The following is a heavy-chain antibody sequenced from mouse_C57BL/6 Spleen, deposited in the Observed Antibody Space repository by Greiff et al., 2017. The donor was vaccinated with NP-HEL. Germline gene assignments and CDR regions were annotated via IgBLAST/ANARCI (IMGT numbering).Heavy chain of an antibody. CDR2: INPNNGGT. Sequence: EVKLQQSGPELVKPGASVKISCKASGYTFTDYYMNWVKQSHGKSLEWIGDINPNNGGTSYNQKFKGKATLTVDKSSSTAYMELRSLTSEDSAVYYCARHLYYYGSSYDAMDYWGQGTSVTVSS. V-gene: IGHV1-26*01. D-gene: IGHD1-1*01. CDR1: GYTFTDYY. J-gene: IGHJ4*01. CDR3: ARHLYYYGSSYDAMDY.